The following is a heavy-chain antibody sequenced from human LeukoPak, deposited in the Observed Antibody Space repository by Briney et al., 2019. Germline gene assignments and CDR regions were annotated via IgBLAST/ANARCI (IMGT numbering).Heavy chain of an antibody. Sequence: SVKVSCKASGGTFSSYAISWVRQAPGQGLEWMGRIIPILGIANYAQKFQGRVTITADKSTSAAYMELSSLRSEDTAVYYCAREGGITVFGVAQPGGAFDIWGQGTMVTVSS. D-gene: IGHD3-3*01. CDR1: GGTFSSYA. CDR2: IIPILGIA. CDR3: AREGGITVFGVAQPGGAFDI. J-gene: IGHJ3*02. V-gene: IGHV1-69*04.